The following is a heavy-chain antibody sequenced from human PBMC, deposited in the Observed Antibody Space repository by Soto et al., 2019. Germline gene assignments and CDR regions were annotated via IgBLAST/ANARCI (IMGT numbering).Heavy chain of an antibody. D-gene: IGHD6-19*01. Sequence: ASVKVSCKVSGYTLTELSMHWVRQAPGKGLEWMGGFDPEDGETIYAQKFQGRVTMNEDTSTDTAYMELSSLISEDTAVYYCARERTVAGNDYWGRGTLVTVSS. V-gene: IGHV1-24*01. CDR1: GYTLTELS. J-gene: IGHJ4*02. CDR2: FDPEDGET. CDR3: ARERTVAGNDY.